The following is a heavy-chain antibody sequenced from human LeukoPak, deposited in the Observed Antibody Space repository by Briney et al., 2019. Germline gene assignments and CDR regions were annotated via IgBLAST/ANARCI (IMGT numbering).Heavy chain of an antibody. V-gene: IGHV3-30-3*01. CDR1: GFTFSSYA. CDR3: TTDDRLERPY. Sequence: GGSLRLSCAASGFTFSSYAMHWVRQAPGKGLEWVAVISYGGSNKYYADSVKGRFTISRDNSKNTLYLQMNSLKTEDTAVYYCTTDDRLERPYWGQGTLVTVSS. D-gene: IGHD1-1*01. CDR2: ISYGGSNK. J-gene: IGHJ4*02.